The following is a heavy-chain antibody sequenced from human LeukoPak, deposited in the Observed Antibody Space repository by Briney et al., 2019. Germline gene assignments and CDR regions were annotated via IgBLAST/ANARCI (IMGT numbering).Heavy chain of an antibody. Sequence: ASVEVSCKASGYTFTSYYMHWVRQAPGQGLEWMGWINPNSGGANYAQKFQGRVTMTRDTSISTAYMELSRLRSDDTAVYYCATPERGYSGYDFGSWGQGTLVTVSS. J-gene: IGHJ4*02. V-gene: IGHV1-2*02. D-gene: IGHD5-12*01. CDR2: INPNSGGA. CDR1: GYTFTSYY. CDR3: ATPERGYSGYDFGS.